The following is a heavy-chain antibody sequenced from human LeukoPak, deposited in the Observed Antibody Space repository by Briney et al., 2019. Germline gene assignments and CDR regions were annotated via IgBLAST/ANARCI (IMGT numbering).Heavy chain of an antibody. D-gene: IGHD4-23*01. Sequence: ASVKVSCKASGGTFSSYAISWVRQAPGQGLEWMGGIIPIFGTANYAQKFQGRVTITADESTSTAYMELSSLRSEDTAVYYCASSTVVRDRTEYFQHWGQGTLVTVSS. CDR3: ASSTVVRDRTEYFQH. J-gene: IGHJ1*01. CDR1: GGTFSSYA. CDR2: IIPIFGTA. V-gene: IGHV1-69*13.